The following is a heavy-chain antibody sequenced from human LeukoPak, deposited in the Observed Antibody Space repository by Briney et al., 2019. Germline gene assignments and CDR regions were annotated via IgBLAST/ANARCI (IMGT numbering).Heavy chain of an antibody. CDR2: ISAYNGNT. V-gene: IGHV1-18*01. J-gene: IGHJ4*02. CDR3: ARETGPLGSIYYFDY. CDR1: GYTFTSYG. D-gene: IGHD2-21*01. Sequence: ASVKVSCKASGYTFTSYGISWVRQAPGQGLEWMGWISAYNGNTNYAQKLQGRVTMTTDTSTSTAYMELRSLRSDDTALYYCARETGPLGSIYYFDYWGQGTLVTVSS.